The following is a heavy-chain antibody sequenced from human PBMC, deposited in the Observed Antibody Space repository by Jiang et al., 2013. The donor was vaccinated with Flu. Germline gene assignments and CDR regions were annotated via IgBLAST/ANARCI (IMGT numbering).Heavy chain of an antibody. CDR3: AKVQLITMVRGGSRDYFDY. V-gene: IGHV3-30*02. Sequence: QLVESGGGVVQPGGSLRLSCAASGFTFSSYGMHWARQAPGKGLEWVAFIRYDGSNKYYADSVKGRFTISRDNSKNTLYLQMNSLRAEDTAVYYCAKVQLITMVRGGSRDYFDYWGQGTLVTVSS. CDR2: IRYDGSNK. J-gene: IGHJ4*02. CDR1: GFTFSSYG. D-gene: IGHD3-10*01.